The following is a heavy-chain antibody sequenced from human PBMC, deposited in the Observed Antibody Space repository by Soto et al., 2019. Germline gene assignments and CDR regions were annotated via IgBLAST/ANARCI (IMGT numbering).Heavy chain of an antibody. CDR1: GFTFSSYA. J-gene: IGHJ4*02. V-gene: IGHV3-23*01. Sequence: GGSLRLSCAASGFTFSSYAMSWVRQAPGKGLEWVSTISGSGGSAYYADSVKGRFTISRDNSKNTLYLQMNSLRAEDTAVYYCAKDGFDCFDYWCQGPLVTVSS. CDR2: ISGSGGSA. D-gene: IGHD3-10*01. CDR3: AKDGFDCFDY.